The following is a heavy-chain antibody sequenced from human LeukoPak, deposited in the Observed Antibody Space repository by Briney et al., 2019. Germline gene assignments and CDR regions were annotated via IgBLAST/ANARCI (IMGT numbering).Heavy chain of an antibody. D-gene: IGHD1-26*01. CDR3: ARHGMGGSYTY. CDR1: GDSISSYY. Sequence: PAETLSLTCTVSGDSISSYYWSWIRQPPGKGLEWIGRIYTSGSTNYNPSLKSRVAISIDTSKNQFSLKLTSVTAADTAVYYCARHGMGGSYTYWGKGTLLTVSS. J-gene: IGHJ4*02. V-gene: IGHV4-4*09. CDR2: IYTSGST.